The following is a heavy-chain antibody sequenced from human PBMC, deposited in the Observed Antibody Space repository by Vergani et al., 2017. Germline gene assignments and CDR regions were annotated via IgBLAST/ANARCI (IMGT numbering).Heavy chain of an antibody. CDR1: GFTFSSYE. D-gene: IGHD6-19*01. J-gene: IGHJ5*02. CDR3: AGFIAVAGPVGWFDP. Sequence: EVQLVESGGGLVQPGGSLRLSCAASGFTFSSYEMNWVRQAPGKGLEWVSYISSSGSTIYYADSVKGRLTITRDNAKNSLYLQMNSLRAEDTAVYYCAGFIAVAGPVGWFDPWGQGTLVTVSS. V-gene: IGHV3-48*03. CDR2: ISSSGSTI.